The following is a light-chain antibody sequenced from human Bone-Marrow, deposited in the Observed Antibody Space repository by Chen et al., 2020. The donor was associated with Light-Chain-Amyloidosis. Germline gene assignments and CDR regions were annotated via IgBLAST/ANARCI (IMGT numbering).Light chain of an antibody. CDR2: YDT. J-gene: IGLJ2*01. CDR1: DLGSKS. Sequence: SFVLTQSPSVSMAPGQTASITCGGNDLGSKSVHWYQQRPGQAPVLGIYYDTDRPSGIPERFSGSNSGNTATLTISRVEAGDEADYYCQVWDATTLHVVFGGGPKLTVL. V-gene: IGLV3-21*04. CDR3: QVWDATTLHVV.